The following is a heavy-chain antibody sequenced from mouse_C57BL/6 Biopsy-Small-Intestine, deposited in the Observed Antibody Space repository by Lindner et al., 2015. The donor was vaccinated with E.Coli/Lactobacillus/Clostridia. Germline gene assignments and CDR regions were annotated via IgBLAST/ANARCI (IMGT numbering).Heavy chain of an antibody. J-gene: IGHJ4*01. V-gene: IGHV1-82*01. CDR1: GYAFSSSW. CDR2: IYPGSGNT. Sequence: VQLQESGPELVKPGASVKISCKASGYAFSSSWMNWVKQRPGKGLEWIGRIYPGSGNTQYNEKFKGKATLTVDTSSSTAYMQLSSLTSEDSAVYFCTRWDNWDDAMDYWGQGTSVTVSS. D-gene: IGHD4-1*01. CDR3: TRWDNWDDAMDY.